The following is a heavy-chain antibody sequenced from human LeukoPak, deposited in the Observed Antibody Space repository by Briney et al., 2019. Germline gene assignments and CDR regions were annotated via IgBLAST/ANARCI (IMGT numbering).Heavy chain of an antibody. CDR3: ARDIRQLWSYYYYGMDV. D-gene: IGHD5-18*01. V-gene: IGHV3-74*01. CDR2: INSDGSST. J-gene: IGHJ6*02. Sequence: GGSLRLSCAASGFTFSSYWMHWVRQAPGKGLVWVSRINSDGSSTIYADSVKGRFTISRDNAKNTLYLQMNSLRAEDTAVYYCARDIRQLWSYYYYGMDVWGQGTTVTVSS. CDR1: GFTFSSYW.